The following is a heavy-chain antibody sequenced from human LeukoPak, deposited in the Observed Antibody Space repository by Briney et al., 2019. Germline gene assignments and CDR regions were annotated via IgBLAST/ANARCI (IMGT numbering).Heavy chain of an antibody. D-gene: IGHD2-2*03. V-gene: IGHV1-8*01. CDR3: ARLMDIVVVPAASDAFDI. CDR2: MNPNSGNT. CDR1: GYTFTSYD. Sequence: ASVKVSCKASGYTFTSYDINWVRQATGQGLEWMGWMNPNSGNTGYAQKFQGRVTMTRNTSISTAYMELSSLRSEDTAVYYCARLMDIVVVPAASDAFDIWGQGTMVTVSS. J-gene: IGHJ3*02.